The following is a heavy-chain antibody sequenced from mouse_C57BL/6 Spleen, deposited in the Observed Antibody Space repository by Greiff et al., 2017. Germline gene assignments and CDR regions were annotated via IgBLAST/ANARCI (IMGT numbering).Heavy chain of an antibody. J-gene: IGHJ4*01. D-gene: IGHD2-1*01. CDR3: TRGRGYGNYDYAMDY. CDR2: IDPETGGT. V-gene: IGHV1-15*01. Sequence: QVQLQQSGAELVRPGASVTLSCKASGYTFTDYEMHWVKQTPVHGLEWIGAIDPETGGTAYNQKFKGKAILTADKSSSTAYMEIRSLTSEDSAVYYCTRGRGYGNYDYAMDYWGQGTSVTVSS. CDR1: GYTFTDYE.